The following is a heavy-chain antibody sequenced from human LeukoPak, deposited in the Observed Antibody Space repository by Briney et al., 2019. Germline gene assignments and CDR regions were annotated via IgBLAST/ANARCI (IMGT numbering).Heavy chain of an antibody. D-gene: IGHD1-26*01. J-gene: IGHJ3*02. CDR1: GFTFSSYW. V-gene: IGHV3-23*01. CDR2: ISGSGYIT. Sequence: GGSLRLSCAASGFTFSSYWMHWVRQAPGKGLVWVSAISGSGYITYYADSVKGRFTISRDNSKNTLYLQMNSLRAEDTAVYYCARGGSYLSAFDIWGQGTMVTVSS. CDR3: ARGGSYLSAFDI.